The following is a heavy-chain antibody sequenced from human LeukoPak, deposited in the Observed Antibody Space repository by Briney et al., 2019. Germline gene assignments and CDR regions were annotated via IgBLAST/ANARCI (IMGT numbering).Heavy chain of an antibody. CDR2: INHSGST. D-gene: IGHD3-3*01. Sequence: SETLSLTCAVYGGSFSGYYWSWIRQPPGKGLEWIGEINHSGSTNYNPSLKSRVTISLVTSKNQFSLKLSSVTAADTAVYYCARVCLGYDFWSGYYSSHYYYMDVWGKGTTVTVSS. CDR3: ARVCLGYDFWSGYYSSHYYYMDV. CDR1: GGSFSGYY. J-gene: IGHJ6*03. V-gene: IGHV4-34*01.